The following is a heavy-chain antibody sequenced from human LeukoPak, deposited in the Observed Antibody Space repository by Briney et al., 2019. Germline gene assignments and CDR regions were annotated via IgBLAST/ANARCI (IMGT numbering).Heavy chain of an antibody. V-gene: IGHV4-39*07. J-gene: IGHJ4*02. D-gene: IGHD2-2*01. Sequence: SETLSLTCTVSGGSISSSSYYWGWIRQPPGEGLEWIGSIYYSGSTYYNPSLKSRVTISVDTSKNQFSLKLSSVTAADTAVYYCARGPATIVVVPAAGFDYWGQGTLVTVSS. CDR2: IYYSGST. CDR1: GGSISSSSYY. CDR3: ARGPATIVVVPAAGFDY.